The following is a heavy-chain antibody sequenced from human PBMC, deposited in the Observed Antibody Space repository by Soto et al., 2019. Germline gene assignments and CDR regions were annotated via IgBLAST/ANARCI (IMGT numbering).Heavy chain of an antibody. D-gene: IGHD3-22*01. CDR1: GGSFTSTNYF. CDR3: ARLQIYDSRAAPTPIFHP. V-gene: IGHV4-39*01. CDR2: MYYNGNT. Sequence: QLQESGPGLVKPSETLSLTCTVSGGSFTSTNYFWGWIRQPPGKGLEWIGYMYYNGNTFYSPSRKCCVTVSLATSKIQFSLDLSSWTAADTAMYYCARLQIYDSRAAPTPIFHPWGLGAMVTVSS. J-gene: IGHJ1*01.